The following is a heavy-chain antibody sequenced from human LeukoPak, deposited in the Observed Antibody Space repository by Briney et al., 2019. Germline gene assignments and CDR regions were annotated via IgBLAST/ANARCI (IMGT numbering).Heavy chain of an antibody. CDR2: IIPIFGIA. Sequence: SVKVSCKASGGTFSSYAISWVRQAPGQGLEWMGRIIPIFGIANYAQKFQGRVTITADKSTSTAHMELSSLRSEDTAVYYCAVWFGDPPSPFDYWGQGTLVTVSS. CDR1: GGTFSSYA. J-gene: IGHJ4*02. V-gene: IGHV1-69*04. CDR3: AVWFGDPPSPFDY. D-gene: IGHD3-10*01.